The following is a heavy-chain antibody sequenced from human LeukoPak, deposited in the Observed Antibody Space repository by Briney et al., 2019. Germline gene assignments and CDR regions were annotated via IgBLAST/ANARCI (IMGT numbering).Heavy chain of an antibody. CDR1: GGTFSSYA. J-gene: IGHJ5*02. Sequence: ASVKVSCKASGGTFSSYAISWVRQAPGQGLEWMGGIIPIFGTANYAQKFQGRVTITADESTTTAYMELSSLRSEDTAVYYCARGSQLRGDWFGPWGLGTLVTVSS. V-gene: IGHV1-69*13. CDR3: ARGSQLRGDWFGP. D-gene: IGHD4-23*01. CDR2: IIPIFGTA.